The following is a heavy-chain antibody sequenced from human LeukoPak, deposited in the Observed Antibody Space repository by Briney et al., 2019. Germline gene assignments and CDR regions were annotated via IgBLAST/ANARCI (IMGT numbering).Heavy chain of an antibody. CDR1: GGSISSSSYY. CDR2: IYYSGST. CDR3: ARDRVLWFGEAAYYFDY. Sequence: SETLSLTCTVSGGSISSSSYYWGWIRQPPGKGLEWIGSIYYSGSTYYNPSLKSRDTISVDTSKNQFSLKLSSVTAADTAVYYCARDRVLWFGEAAYYFDYWGQGTLVTVSS. D-gene: IGHD3-10*01. V-gene: IGHV4-39*07. J-gene: IGHJ4*02.